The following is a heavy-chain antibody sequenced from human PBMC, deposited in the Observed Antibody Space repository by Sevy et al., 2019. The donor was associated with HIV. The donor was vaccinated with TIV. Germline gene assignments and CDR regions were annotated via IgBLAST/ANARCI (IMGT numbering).Heavy chain of an antibody. Sequence: GGSLRLTCAASGFTFSSYWMSWVRRAPGKGLEWVANLKQDGSEKDYVDSVKGRFTISRDNAKNSLYLQMNSLRAEDTAVYYSASSGYYYRGVFDYWGQGTLVTVSS. CDR1: GFTFSSYW. J-gene: IGHJ4*02. CDR3: ASSGYYYRGVFDY. V-gene: IGHV3-7*01. CDR2: LKQDGSEK. D-gene: IGHD3-22*01.